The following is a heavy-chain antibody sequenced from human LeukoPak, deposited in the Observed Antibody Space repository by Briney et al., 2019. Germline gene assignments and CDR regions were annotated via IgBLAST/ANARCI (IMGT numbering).Heavy chain of an antibody. CDR3: TRVRHGDYFDP. CDR2: IRNRANSYST. D-gene: IGHD4-17*01. CDR1: GFTFSDHY. Sequence: PGGSLRLSCAASGFTFSDHYMDWVRRAPGKGLEGVSRIRNRANSYSTQYAASVKGRFTVSRDDSQNSQYLQMNSLKTEDTAVYYCTRVRHGDYFDPWGLGTLVTVSS. J-gene: IGHJ4*02. V-gene: IGHV3-72*01.